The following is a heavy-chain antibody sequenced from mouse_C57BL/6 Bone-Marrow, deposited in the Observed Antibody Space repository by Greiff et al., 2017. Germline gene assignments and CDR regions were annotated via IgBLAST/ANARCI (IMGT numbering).Heavy chain of an antibody. J-gene: IGHJ3*01. CDR2: IYPGDGDT. V-gene: IGHV1-80*01. CDR3: ARDGYYPWFAY. CDR1: GYAFSSYW. Sequence: VQLQQSGAELVKPGASVKISCKASGYAFSSYWMNWVKQRPGKGLEWIGQIYPGDGDTNYNGKFKGKATLTADTSSSTAYMQLSSLTSEDSAVYFCARDGYYPWFAYWGQGTLVTVSA. D-gene: IGHD2-3*01.